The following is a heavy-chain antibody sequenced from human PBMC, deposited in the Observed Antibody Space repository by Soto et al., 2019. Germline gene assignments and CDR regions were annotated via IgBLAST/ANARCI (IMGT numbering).Heavy chain of an antibody. J-gene: IGHJ4*02. Sequence: EVQLLESGGGLVQPGGSLRLSCTASGFTFSNSAMTWVRQAPGKGLEWVSIISAAGRSAYHADSVKGRFIISRDNSKNTLYLRMTSLRAEDTAVYYCAKDGHWLDVLLDSWGQGTLVTVSS. CDR1: GFTFSNSA. CDR3: AKDGHWLDVLLDS. D-gene: IGHD6-19*01. CDR2: ISAAGRSA. V-gene: IGHV3-23*01.